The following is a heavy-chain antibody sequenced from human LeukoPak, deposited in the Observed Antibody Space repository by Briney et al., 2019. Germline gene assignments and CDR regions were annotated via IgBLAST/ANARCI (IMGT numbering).Heavy chain of an antibody. Sequence: SETLSLTCAVYGGSFSGYYWSWIRQPPGKGLEWIGEINHSGSTNYNPSLKSRVTISVDTSKNQFSLKLSSVTAADTAVYYCARLGASSGWYKGGYDYWGQGTLVTVSS. CDR2: INHSGST. CDR1: GGSFSGYY. V-gene: IGHV4-34*01. CDR3: ARLGASSGWYKGGYDY. J-gene: IGHJ4*02. D-gene: IGHD6-19*01.